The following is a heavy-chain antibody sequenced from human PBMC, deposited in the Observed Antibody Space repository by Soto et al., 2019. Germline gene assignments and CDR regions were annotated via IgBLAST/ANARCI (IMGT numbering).Heavy chain of an antibody. J-gene: IGHJ4*02. V-gene: IGHV3-21*01. CDR2: ISKSDYT. CDR3: AREDSIIIPAVSDF. Sequence: GGSLRLSCTVSGFAFNNYGINWVRQAPGKGLEWVSSISKSDYTYYSDSVKGRFTISRDNAKNSVSLQMNTLRVEDTAVYYCAREDSIIIPAVSDFWGQGTLVTSPQ. D-gene: IGHD2-2*01. CDR1: GFAFNNYG.